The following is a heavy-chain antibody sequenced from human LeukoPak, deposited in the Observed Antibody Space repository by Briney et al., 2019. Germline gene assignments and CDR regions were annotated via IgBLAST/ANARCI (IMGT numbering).Heavy chain of an antibody. J-gene: IGHJ5*02. Sequence: ASVKVSCKASGYTFTSYGISWVRQAPGQGLEWMGWISAYNGNTNYAQKLQGRVTMTTDTSTSTAYMELRSLRSDDTAVYYCARAPSPRIAAAEFATVDDWFDPWGQGTLVTVSS. CDR3: ARAPSPRIAAAEFATVDDWFDP. CDR2: ISAYNGNT. D-gene: IGHD6-13*01. CDR1: GYTFTSYG. V-gene: IGHV1-18*01.